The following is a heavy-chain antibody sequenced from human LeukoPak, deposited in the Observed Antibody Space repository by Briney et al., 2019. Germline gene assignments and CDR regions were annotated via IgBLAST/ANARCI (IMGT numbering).Heavy chain of an antibody. CDR1: GFTFSSYA. D-gene: IGHD1-26*01. J-gene: IGHJ4*02. V-gene: IGHV3-23*01. CDR2: ISGSGGST. Sequence: GGSLRLSCAASGFTFSSYAMSWVRQAPGKGLEWDSAISGSGGSTYYADSVKGRFTISRDNSKNTLYLQMNSLRAEDTAVYYCAKGPSGSYRKPHLDYWGQGTLVTVSS. CDR3: AKGPSGSYRKPHLDY.